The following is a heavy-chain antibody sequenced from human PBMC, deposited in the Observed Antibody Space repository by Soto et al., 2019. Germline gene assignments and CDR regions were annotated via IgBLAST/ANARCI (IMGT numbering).Heavy chain of an antibody. V-gene: IGHV4-34*01. CDR2: INHSGST. Sequence: SDTLSLTCAVYGGSFSGYYWSWIRQPPGKGLEWIGEINHSGSTNYNPSLKSRVTISVDTSKNQFSLKLSSVTAADTAVYYCARKYSSSWYPNYYYYMDVWGKGTTVTVSS. J-gene: IGHJ6*03. CDR1: GGSFSGYY. D-gene: IGHD6-13*01. CDR3: ARKYSSSWYPNYYYYMDV.